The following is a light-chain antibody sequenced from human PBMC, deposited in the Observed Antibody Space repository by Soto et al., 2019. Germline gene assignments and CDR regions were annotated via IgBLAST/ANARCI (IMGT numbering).Light chain of an antibody. V-gene: IGKV1-27*01. CDR1: QGISNS. CDR3: QRYNNAPRT. J-gene: IGKJ1*01. Sequence: DIQMTQSPSSLSGSVGDSVTITCRASQGISNSLAWYQQRPGKAPTLLIYAASTLQSGVPSRFSGSGSGTDFTLTISSLQPEDVATYCCQRYNNAPRTFGQGTKVEIK. CDR2: AAS.